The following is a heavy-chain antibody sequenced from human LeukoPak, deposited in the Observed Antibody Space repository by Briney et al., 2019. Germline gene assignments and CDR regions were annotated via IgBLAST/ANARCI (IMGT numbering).Heavy chain of an antibody. J-gene: IGHJ4*02. D-gene: IGHD1-26*01. CDR2: ISGSGGST. CDR3: AKDRRQLPFDY. Sequence: GGSLRLSCEASGITFSSYAMSWVRQAPGKGLEWVSAISGSGGSTYYADSVKGRFTISRDNSKNTLYLQMNSLRAEDTAVYYCAKDRRQLPFDYWGQGTLVTVSS. V-gene: IGHV3-23*01. CDR1: GITFSSYA.